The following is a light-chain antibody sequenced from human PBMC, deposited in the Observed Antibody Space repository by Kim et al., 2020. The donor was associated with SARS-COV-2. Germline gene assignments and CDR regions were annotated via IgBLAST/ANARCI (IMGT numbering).Light chain of an antibody. CDR1: QSISRY. V-gene: IGKV1-39*01. J-gene: IGKJ2*01. CDR3: QQSYRTPNT. CDR2: AAT. Sequence: DIQMTQSPSSLSASVGYRVTITCRASQSISRYLHWYQQKQGKAPKVLIYAATSLQSGVPSRFSGSGSGTDFTLTISSLQPEDFATYYCQQSYRTPNTFGQGTKLEI.